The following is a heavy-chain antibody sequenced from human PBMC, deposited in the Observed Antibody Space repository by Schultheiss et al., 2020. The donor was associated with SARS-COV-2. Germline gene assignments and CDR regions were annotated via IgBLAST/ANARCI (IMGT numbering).Heavy chain of an antibody. Sequence: SETLSLTCAVSGYSISSGYYWGWIRQPPGKGLEWIGSIYHSGSTYYNPSLKSRVTFSLDKSENRFSLKLSSVTAADTAVYYCARAGKAVAGYYYYGMDVWGQATTVTISS. J-gene: IGHJ6*02. CDR3: ARAGKAVAGYYYYGMDV. D-gene: IGHD6-19*01. CDR2: IYHSGST. V-gene: IGHV4-38-2*01. CDR1: GYSISSGYY.